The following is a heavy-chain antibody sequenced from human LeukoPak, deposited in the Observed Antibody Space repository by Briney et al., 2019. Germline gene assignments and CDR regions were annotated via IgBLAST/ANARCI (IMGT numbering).Heavy chain of an antibody. Sequence: SETLSLTCTVSGGSISSGSYYWSWIRQPAGKGLEWIGRIYTSGSTNYNPSLKSRVTISVDTSKNQFSLKLSSVTAADTAVYYCARDLRTHYYGSGSYLDTFDIWGQGTMVTVSS. CDR2: IYTSGST. V-gene: IGHV4-61*02. CDR1: GGSISSGSYY. CDR3: ARDLRTHYYGSGSYLDTFDI. J-gene: IGHJ3*02. D-gene: IGHD3-10*01.